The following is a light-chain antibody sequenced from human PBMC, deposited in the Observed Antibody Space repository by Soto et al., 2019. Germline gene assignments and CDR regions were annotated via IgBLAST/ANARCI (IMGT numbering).Light chain of an antibody. CDR2: AAS. J-gene: IGKJ4*01. Sequence: DIQMTQFPSSVSASVGDRVTITGRASQSISSYLNWYQQKPGKAPKLLIYAASSLQSGVPSRFSGRGSGTDFTLTISSLQTEDFATYYCQQSYSNPRTFGGGTQVDIK. CDR3: QQSYSNPRT. V-gene: IGKV1-39*01. CDR1: QSISSY.